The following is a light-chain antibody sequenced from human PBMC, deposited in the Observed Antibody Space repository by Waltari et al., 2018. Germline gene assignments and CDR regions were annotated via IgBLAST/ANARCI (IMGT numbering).Light chain of an antibody. CDR1: KLGDSY. CDR2: QDS. CDR3: QAWDSSTVV. Sequence: SYELTQPPSVSVSPGQTATITYSGDKLGDSYACWYQQRPGQSPLLVIYQDSKRPSGIPGRFSGSNSGNTATLTISGTQAMDEADYYCQAWDSSTVVFGGGTKLTVL. J-gene: IGLJ2*01. V-gene: IGLV3-1*01.